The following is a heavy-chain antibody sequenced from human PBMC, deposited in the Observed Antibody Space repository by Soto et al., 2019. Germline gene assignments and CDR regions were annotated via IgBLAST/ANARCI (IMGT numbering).Heavy chain of an antibody. D-gene: IGHD1-26*01. CDR3: GRDGVGATPLGWFDP. CDR2: INPRSGDT. CDR1: GYTFIGYY. J-gene: IGHJ5*02. V-gene: IGHV1-2*06. Sequence: QVQLVQSGAEVKKPGASVKLSCKASGYTFIGYYIHWVRQAPGQGLEWMGRINPRSGDTTYAQKFQGRLTMTRDTSISTAYMELSSLRSDDTAVYYCGRDGVGATPLGWFDPWGQGSLVTVSS.